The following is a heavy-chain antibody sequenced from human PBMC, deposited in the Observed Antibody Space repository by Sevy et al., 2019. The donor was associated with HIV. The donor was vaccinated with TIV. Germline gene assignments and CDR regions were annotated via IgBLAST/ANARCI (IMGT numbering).Heavy chain of an antibody. CDR2: FDPEDGET. V-gene: IGHV1-24*01. J-gene: IGHJ4*02. CDR3: ATTKDYYDSSGSPFDY. D-gene: IGHD3-22*01. CDR1: GSTLTKLS. Sequence: ASVKVSCKVSGSTLTKLSMHWVRQVPGKGLEWMVSFDPEDGETIYARKFQGRVTMTEDTSTDTAYMLLSSLRSKDTAVYYCATTKDYYDSSGSPFDYWGQGTLVTVSS.